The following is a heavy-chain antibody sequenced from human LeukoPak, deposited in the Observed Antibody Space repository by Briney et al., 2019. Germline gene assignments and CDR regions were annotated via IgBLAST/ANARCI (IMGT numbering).Heavy chain of an antibody. CDR1: GFTFSSYA. J-gene: IGHJ4*02. CDR2: ISGSGGST. D-gene: IGHD2-15*01. CDR3: AKDSSGRYGDIYFDY. Sequence: GGSLRLSCAASGFTFSSYAMSWVRQAPGKGLEWVSAISGSGGSTYYADSVKGRFTISRDNSKNTLYLEMNSLRGEDTAVYYCAKDSSGRYGDIYFDYWGQGTLVTVSS. V-gene: IGHV3-23*01.